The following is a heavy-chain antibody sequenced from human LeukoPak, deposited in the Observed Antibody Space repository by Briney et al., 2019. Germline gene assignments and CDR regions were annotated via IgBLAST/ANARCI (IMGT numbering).Heavy chain of an antibody. CDR2: INPNSGGT. D-gene: IGHD3-3*01. V-gene: IGHV1-2*02. Sequence: ASVKVSCKASGYTFTGYYMHWVRQAPGQGLEWMGWINPNSGGTNYAQKFQGRVTMTRDTSVSTAYMELSRLRSDDTAVYYCARLTRGGIFGVVPPRRPHWFDPWGQGTLVTVSS. J-gene: IGHJ5*02. CDR1: GYTFTGYY. CDR3: ARLTRGGIFGVVPPRRPHWFDP.